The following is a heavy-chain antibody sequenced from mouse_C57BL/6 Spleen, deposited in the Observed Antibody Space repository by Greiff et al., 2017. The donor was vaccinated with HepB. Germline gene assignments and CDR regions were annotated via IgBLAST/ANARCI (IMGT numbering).Heavy chain of an antibody. V-gene: IGHV1-26*01. J-gene: IGHJ2*01. CDR1: GYTFTDYY. D-gene: IGHD1-1*01. CDR3: ARSGYYYGSSYYFDY. CDR2: INPNNGGT. Sequence: EVKLQQSGPELVKPGASVKISCKASGYTFTDYYMNWVKQSHGKSLEWIGDINPNNGGTSYNQKFKGKATLTVDKSSSTAYMELRSLTSEDSAVYYCARSGYYYGSSYYFDYWGQGTTLTVSS.